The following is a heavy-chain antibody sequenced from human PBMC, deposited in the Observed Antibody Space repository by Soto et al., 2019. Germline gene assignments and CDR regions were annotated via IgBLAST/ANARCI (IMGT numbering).Heavy chain of an antibody. CDR1: GGSISSGDYY. D-gene: IGHD3-10*01. CDR2: IYYSGST. CDR3: ARDSSGSYRNAADYYYYGMDV. J-gene: IGHJ6*02. Sequence: SETLSLTCTVSGGSISSGDYYWSWIRQPPGKGLEWIGYIYYSGSTYYNPSLKSRVTISVDTSKNQFSLKLSSVTAADTAVYYCARDSSGSYRNAADYYYYGMDVWGQGTTVTVSS. V-gene: IGHV4-30-4*01.